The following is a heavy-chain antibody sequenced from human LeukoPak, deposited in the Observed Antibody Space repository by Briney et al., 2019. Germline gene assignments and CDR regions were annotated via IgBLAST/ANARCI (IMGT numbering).Heavy chain of an antibody. V-gene: IGHV1-2*02. Sequence: GASVKVSCKASGYTFTGSYMHWVRQAPGQGLEWMGWIDPNNGGTNYAQKFQGRVTMTRDTSISTAYMELSRLRSDDTAVYYCARDYYDSSGFGAFDIWGQGTMVTVSS. CDR2: IDPNNGGT. D-gene: IGHD3-22*01. J-gene: IGHJ3*02. CDR3: ARDYYDSSGFGAFDI. CDR1: GYTFTGSY.